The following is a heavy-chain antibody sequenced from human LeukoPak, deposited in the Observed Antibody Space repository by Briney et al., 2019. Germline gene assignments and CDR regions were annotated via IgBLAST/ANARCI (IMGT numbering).Heavy chain of an antibody. Sequence: PGGSLRLSCAASGFTFSSYSMNWVRQAPGKGLEWVSSISSSSSYIYYADSVKGRFTISRDNAKNSLYLQMNSLRAEDTAVYYCARDRLPPRAGSVVVPSSGNWFDPWGQGTLVTVSS. V-gene: IGHV3-21*01. CDR2: ISSSSSYI. D-gene: IGHD2-2*01. J-gene: IGHJ5*02. CDR1: GFTFSSYS. CDR3: ARDRLPPRAGSVVVPSSGNWFDP.